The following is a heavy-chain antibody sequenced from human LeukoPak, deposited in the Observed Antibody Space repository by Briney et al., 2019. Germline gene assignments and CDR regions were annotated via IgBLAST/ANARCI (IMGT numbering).Heavy chain of an antibody. D-gene: IGHD3-22*01. J-gene: IGHJ4*02. CDR1: GFTVSSNY. CDR3: ARESYYYDSTREGGLYYFDY. Sequence: PGGSLRLSCAASGFTVSSNYMSWVRQAPGKGLEWVSAIYSGGSTYYADSVKGRFTISRDDSKNTLYLQMNSLRAEDTAVYYCARESYYYDSTREGGLYYFDYWGQGTLVTVSS. CDR2: IYSGGST. V-gene: IGHV3-66*01.